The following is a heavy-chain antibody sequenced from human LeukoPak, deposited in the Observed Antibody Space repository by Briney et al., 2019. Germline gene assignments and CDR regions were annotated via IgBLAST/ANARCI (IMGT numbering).Heavy chain of an antibody. V-gene: IGHV3-21*01. CDR2: ISSSSSYI. CDR3: ARVFCRQGLCSSSWETQFDY. CDR1: GFIVSSNH. Sequence: GGSLRLSCAASGFIVSSNHMSWVRQAPGKGLEWVSSISSSSSYIYYADSVKGRFTISRDNAKNSLYLQMNSLRAEDTAVYYCARVFCRQGLCSSSWETQFDYWGQGTLVTVSS. D-gene: IGHD6-13*01. J-gene: IGHJ4*02.